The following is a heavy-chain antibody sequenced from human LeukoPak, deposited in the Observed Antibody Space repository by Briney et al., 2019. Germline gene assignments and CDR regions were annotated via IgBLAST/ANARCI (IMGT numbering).Heavy chain of an antibody. V-gene: IGHV3-11*06. CDR3: ARDSRHYYDSSGYSVDY. Sequence: GRFTISRDNAKNSLYLQMNSLRAEDTAVYYCARDSRHYYDSSGYSVDYWGQGTLVTVSS. D-gene: IGHD3-22*01. J-gene: IGHJ4*02.